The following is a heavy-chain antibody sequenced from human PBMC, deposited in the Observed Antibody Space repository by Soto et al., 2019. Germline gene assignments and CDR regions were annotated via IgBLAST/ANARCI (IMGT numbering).Heavy chain of an antibody. D-gene: IGHD3-10*01. Sequence: EVQLVQSGAEVKKPGESLKISCKGSGYSFTSYWIGWVRQMPGKGLEWMGIIYPGDSDTRYSPSFQGQVTISADKSISTAYLQWSSLKASDTAMYYCARSSGRRITMVRGVSFDYWGQGTLVTVSS. V-gene: IGHV5-51*01. CDR1: GYSFTSYW. CDR2: IYPGDSDT. J-gene: IGHJ4*02. CDR3: ARSSGRRITMVRGVSFDY.